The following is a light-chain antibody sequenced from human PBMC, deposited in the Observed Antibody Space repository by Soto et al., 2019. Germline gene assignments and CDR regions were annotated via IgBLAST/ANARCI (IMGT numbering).Light chain of an antibody. V-gene: IGKV3-20*01. CDR2: GAS. CDR3: QQYGSSPRT. J-gene: IGKJ5*01. CDR1: QSVSSD. Sequence: DIVVTQSPATLSVSPGERATLSCRASQSVSSDLAWYQQKPGQAPRLLIYGASTRATGIPARFSGSGSGTDFTLTISRLEPEDFAVYYCQQYGSSPRTFGQGTRLEIK.